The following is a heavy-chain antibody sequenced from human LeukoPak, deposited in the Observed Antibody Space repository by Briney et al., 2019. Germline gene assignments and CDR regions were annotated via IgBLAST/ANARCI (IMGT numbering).Heavy chain of an antibody. J-gene: IGHJ3*02. CDR1: GGSISSGSYY. V-gene: IGHV4-61*02. CDR3: ARYSGSYYYAFDI. D-gene: IGHD1-26*01. CDR2: IYTSGST. Sequence: PSETLSLTCTVSGGSISSGSYYWSWIRQPAGKGLEWIGRIYTSGSTNYNPSLKSRVTISVDTSKNQFSLKLSSVTAADTAVYYCARYSGSYYYAFDIWGQGTMVTVSS.